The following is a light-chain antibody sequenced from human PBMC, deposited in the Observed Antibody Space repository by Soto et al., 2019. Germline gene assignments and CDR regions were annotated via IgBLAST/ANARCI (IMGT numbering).Light chain of an antibody. J-gene: IGKJ4*01. CDR1: QFINKY. Sequence: DIQMTQSPSSLSASVGDRVTITCRASQFINKYLSWYQQKPGKVPKLLINAASTLQSGVPSRFNGSRSGTDFSLAISSLQPEDFAVYYCQQFSSYLLTFGGGTKVDIK. CDR2: AAS. V-gene: IGKV1-39*01. CDR3: QQFSSYLLT.